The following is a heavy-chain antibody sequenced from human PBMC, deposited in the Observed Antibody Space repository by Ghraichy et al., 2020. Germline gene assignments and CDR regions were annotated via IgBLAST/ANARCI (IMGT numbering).Heavy chain of an antibody. D-gene: IGHD1-26*01. J-gene: IGHJ6*02. CDR2: ISSSSSYI. CDR1: GFTFSSYS. Sequence: GGSLRLSCAASGFTFSSYSMNWVRQAPGKGLEWVSSISSSSSYIYYADSVKGRFTISRDNAKNSLYLQMNSLRAEDTAVYYCASPAPIVGAPGYYYYYGMDVWGQGTTVTVSS. V-gene: IGHV3-21*01. CDR3: ASPAPIVGAPGYYYYYGMDV.